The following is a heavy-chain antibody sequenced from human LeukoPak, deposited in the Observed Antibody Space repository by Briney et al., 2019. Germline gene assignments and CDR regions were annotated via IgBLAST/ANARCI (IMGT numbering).Heavy chain of an antibody. CDR2: INHSGST. V-gene: IGHV4-34*01. D-gene: IGHD6-19*01. J-gene: IGHJ4*02. CDR3: ARGGNGGWGEFDY. Sequence: PSETLSLTCAVYGGSFSGYYWSWIRQPPGKGLEWIGEINHSGSTNYNPSLKSRVTISVDTSKNQFSLKLSSVTAADTAVYYCARGGNGGWGEFDYWGQGTLVTVSS. CDR1: GGSFSGYY.